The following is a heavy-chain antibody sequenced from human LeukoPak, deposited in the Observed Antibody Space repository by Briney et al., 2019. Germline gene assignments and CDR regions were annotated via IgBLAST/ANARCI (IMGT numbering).Heavy chain of an antibody. V-gene: IGHV4-59*01. D-gene: IGHD3-3*01. CDR2: MYSSGST. Sequence: PSETLSLTCNVSGGPISSYYWTWIRQPPGKGLEWVGYMYSSGSTDYNPSLKSRVTISLDTSKDQFSLKLSSVTAADTAMYYCARSSLITSLGARSRGGPGYFDFWGQGTPVTVSA. CDR3: ARSSLITSLGARSRGGPGYFDF. CDR1: GGPISSYY. J-gene: IGHJ4*02.